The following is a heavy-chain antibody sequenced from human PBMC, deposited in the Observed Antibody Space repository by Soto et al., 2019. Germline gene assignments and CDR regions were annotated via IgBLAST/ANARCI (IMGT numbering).Heavy chain of an antibody. CDR1: GFTFDDYA. Sequence: EVQLVESGGGLVQPGRSLRLSCAASGFTFDDYAMHWVRQAPGKGLEWVSGISWNSGSIGYADSVKGRFTISRDKDKNSLYLQMNSLRAEDTALYYCAKDGTAIVVAGGWFDPWGQGTLVTVSS. CDR3: AKDGTAIVVAGGWFDP. CDR2: ISWNSGSI. D-gene: IGHD2-2*01. J-gene: IGHJ5*02. V-gene: IGHV3-9*01.